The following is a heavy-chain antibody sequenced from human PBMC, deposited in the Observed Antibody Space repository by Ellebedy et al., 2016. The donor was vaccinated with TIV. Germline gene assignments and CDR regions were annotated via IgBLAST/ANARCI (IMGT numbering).Heavy chain of an antibody. CDR1: GLTFSSFY. Sequence: GESLKISCSVSGLTFSSFYMNWVRQAPGKGLEWVSYVSNSGSVMYYEDPVKGRFTIFRDNDKNVLYLQMDSLRVEDTAVYYCARDQTVRGIIMEYWGQGALVTVSS. D-gene: IGHD3-10*01. V-gene: IGHV3-48*03. CDR3: ARDQTVRGIIMEY. CDR2: VSNSGSVM. J-gene: IGHJ4*02.